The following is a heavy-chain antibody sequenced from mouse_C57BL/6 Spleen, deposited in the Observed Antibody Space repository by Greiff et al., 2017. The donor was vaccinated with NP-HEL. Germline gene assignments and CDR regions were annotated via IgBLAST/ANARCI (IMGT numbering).Heavy chain of an antibody. V-gene: IGHV1-52*01. CDR3: ARWDGYYGGFAY. CDR1: GYTFTSYW. D-gene: IGHD2-3*01. CDR2: IDPSDSET. Sequence: QVQLQQPGAELVRPGSSVKLSCKASGYTFTSYWMHWVKQRPIQGLEWIGNIDPSDSETHYNQKFKDKATLTVDKSSSTAYMQLSSLKSEDSAVYYWARWDGYYGGFAYWGQGTLVTVSA. J-gene: IGHJ3*01.